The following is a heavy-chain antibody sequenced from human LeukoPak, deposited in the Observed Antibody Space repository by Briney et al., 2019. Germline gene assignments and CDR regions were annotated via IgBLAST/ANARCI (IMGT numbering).Heavy chain of an antibody. CDR3: ARDVPNDWLDY. J-gene: IGHJ4*02. D-gene: IGHD3-9*01. CDR1: GYTFTAYY. Sequence: ASVKVSCKASGYTFTAYYMHWVRQAPGQGLEWMGWIDPNSGGAIYAQKFQGRVTMTRDTPISTAYMELSRLRSDDTAVYFCARDVPNDWLDYWGQGTLVTVSS. CDR2: IDPNSGGA. V-gene: IGHV1-2*02.